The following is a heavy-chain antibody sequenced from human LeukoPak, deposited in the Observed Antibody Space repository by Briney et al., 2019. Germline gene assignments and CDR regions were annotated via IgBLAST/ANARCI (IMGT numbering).Heavy chain of an antibody. CDR1: GYTFTSYD. V-gene: IGHV1-8*01. Sequence: ASVKVSFKSSGYTFTSYDINWVRQATGQGLEWMGWMNPNSGNTGYAHKFQGRVTMTRNTSISTAYMELSSLRSEDTAVYYCARGCLYSGYDFDYWGQGTLVTVSS. D-gene: IGHD5-12*01. J-gene: IGHJ4*02. CDR3: ARGCLYSGYDFDY. CDR2: MNPNSGNT.